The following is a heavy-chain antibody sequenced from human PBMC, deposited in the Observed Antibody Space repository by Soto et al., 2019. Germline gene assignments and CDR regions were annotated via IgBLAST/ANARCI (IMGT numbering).Heavy chain of an antibody. J-gene: IGHJ6*02. V-gene: IGHV3-33*01. CDR3: ASEDYGRNYYYYGMDV. CDR2: IWYDGSNK. D-gene: IGHD3-10*01. Sequence: QVQLVESGGGVVQPGRSLRLSCAASGFTFSSYGMHSVRQAPGKGLEWVAVIWYDGSNKYYADSVKGRFTISRDNSKNTLYLQMNSLRAEDTAVYYCASEDYGRNYYYYGMDVWGQGTTVTVSS. CDR1: GFTFSSYG.